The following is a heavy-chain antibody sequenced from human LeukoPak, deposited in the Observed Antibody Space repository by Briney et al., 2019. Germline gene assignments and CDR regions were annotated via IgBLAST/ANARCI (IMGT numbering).Heavy chain of an antibody. V-gene: IGHV1-69*13. CDR3: ARKGRLLWFGELLLTANHFDP. CDR1: GGTFSSYA. Sequence: SVKVSCKASGGTFSSYAISWVRQAPGQGLEWMGGIIPIFGTANYAQKFQGRVTITADESTSTAYMELSSLRSEDTAVYYCARKGRLLWFGELLLTANHFDPWGQGTLVTVSS. J-gene: IGHJ5*02. D-gene: IGHD3-10*01. CDR2: IIPIFGTA.